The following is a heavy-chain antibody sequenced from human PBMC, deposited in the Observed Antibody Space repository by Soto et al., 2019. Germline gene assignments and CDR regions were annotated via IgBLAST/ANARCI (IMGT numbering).Heavy chain of an antibody. V-gene: IGHV4-39*01. CDR1: GGSISSSSYY. CDR3: ARLVRDYYYGMDV. Sequence: QLQLQESGPGLVKPSETLSLTCTVSGGSISSSSYYWGWIRQPPGKGLEWIGSIYYSGSTYYNPSLKRRVTISVDTSKNQFSLKLSSVTAADTAVYYCARLVRDYYYGMDVWGQGTTVTVSS. CDR2: IYYSGST. J-gene: IGHJ6*02.